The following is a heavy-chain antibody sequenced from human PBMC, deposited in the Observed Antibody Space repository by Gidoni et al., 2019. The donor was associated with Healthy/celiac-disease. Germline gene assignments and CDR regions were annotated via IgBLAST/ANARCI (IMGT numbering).Heavy chain of an antibody. CDR1: GFTCSSYS. V-gene: IGHV3-21*01. Sequence: EVQLVESGGGLVKPGGSLRLSCAASGFTCSSYSMNWVRQAPGKGLDWVSSISSSSSYIYYADSVKGRFTISRDNAKNSLYLQMNSLRAEDTAVYYCARVTIAALPIYYYYYGMDVWGQGTTVTVSS. CDR2: ISSSSSYI. D-gene: IGHD6-6*01. CDR3: ARVTIAALPIYYYYYGMDV. J-gene: IGHJ6*02.